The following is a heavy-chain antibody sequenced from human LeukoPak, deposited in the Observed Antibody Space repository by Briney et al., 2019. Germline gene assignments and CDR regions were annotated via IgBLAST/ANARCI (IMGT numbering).Heavy chain of an antibody. Sequence: TLSLTCTVSGGSLSTYYWSWIRQPPGKALEWLALIYWDDDRRYSPSLKSRLIITKVTPKNQVVLTMTNMDPVDTATYYCAGGSGRTFDYWGQGTLVTVSS. CDR1: GGSLSTYYW. CDR3: AGGSGRTFDY. CDR2: IYWDDDR. D-gene: IGHD3-10*01. J-gene: IGHJ4*02. V-gene: IGHV2-5*08.